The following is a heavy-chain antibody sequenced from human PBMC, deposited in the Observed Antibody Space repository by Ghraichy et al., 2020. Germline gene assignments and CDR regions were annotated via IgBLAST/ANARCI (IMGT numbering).Heavy chain of an antibody. CDR2: ISGSGGST. CDR1: GFTFSSYA. Sequence: LSLTCAASGFTFSSYAMSWVRQAPGKGLEWVSAISGSGGSTYYADSVKGRFTISRDNSKNTLYLQMNSLRAEDTAVYYCAKGETSYYYGSGSLWGYWGQGTLVTVSS. D-gene: IGHD3-10*01. J-gene: IGHJ4*02. CDR3: AKGETSYYYGSGSLWGY. V-gene: IGHV3-23*01.